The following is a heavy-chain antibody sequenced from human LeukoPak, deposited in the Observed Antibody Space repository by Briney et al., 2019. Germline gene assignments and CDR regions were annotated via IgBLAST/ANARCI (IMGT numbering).Heavy chain of an antibody. V-gene: IGHV3-11*01. CDR3: ARDKDYYDSSGYYYSLMFDY. D-gene: IGHD3-22*01. CDR1: GFTFSDYY. CDR2: ISSSGSTI. Sequence: GGSLRLSCAASGFTFSDYYMSWIRQAPGKGLEWVSYISSSGSTIYYADSVKGRFTISRDNAKNSLYLQMNSLRADDTAVHYCARDKDYYDSSGYYYSLMFDYWGQGTLVTVSS. J-gene: IGHJ4*02.